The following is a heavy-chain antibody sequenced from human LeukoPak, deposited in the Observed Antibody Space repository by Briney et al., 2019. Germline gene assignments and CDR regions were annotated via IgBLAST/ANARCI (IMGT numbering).Heavy chain of an antibody. CDR1: GYSFISYW. Sequence: GESLKISCXGSGYSFISYWIGWVRQMAGKGLEWMGIIYPGDSDTRYSPSFQDQVTISADKSISTAYLQWSSLEASDTAMYYCARHEHSSSSQFDYWGQGTLVTVSS. CDR3: ARHEHSSSSQFDY. CDR2: IYPGDSDT. J-gene: IGHJ4*02. D-gene: IGHD6-6*01. V-gene: IGHV5-51*01.